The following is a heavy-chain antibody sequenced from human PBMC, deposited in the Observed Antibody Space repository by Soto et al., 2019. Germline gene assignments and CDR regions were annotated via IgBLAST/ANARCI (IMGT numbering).Heavy chain of an antibody. D-gene: IGHD4-17*01. CDR3: APTRYDYGDDAVGY. J-gene: IGHJ4*01. V-gene: IGHV3-23*01. CDR1: GFTFNKYA. CDR2: ISGSSSTT. Sequence: EVQLLEYGGGLVQRGESLRLSCVASGFTFNKYAMTWVRQAPGKGLELVSSISGSSSTTYYADSVKGRFTISRDNSKNTVYLHMNTLSTEDTAVYYCAPTRYDYGDDAVGYWGQGTLVTVSS.